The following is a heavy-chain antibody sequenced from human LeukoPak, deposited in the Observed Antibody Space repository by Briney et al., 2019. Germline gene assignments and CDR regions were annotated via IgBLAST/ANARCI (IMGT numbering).Heavy chain of an antibody. CDR3: ARIAVAVAYFDY. CDR2: IYIGGNT. V-gene: IGHV3-66*01. Sequence: GGSLRLSCAASGFTVSSNYMSWVPQAPGKGLEWVSVIYIGGNTYYADSVKGRFTISRDNSKNTLYLQMYSLRAEDTAVYYCARIAVAVAYFDYWGQGTLVTVSS. J-gene: IGHJ4*02. CDR1: GFTVSSNY. D-gene: IGHD6-19*01.